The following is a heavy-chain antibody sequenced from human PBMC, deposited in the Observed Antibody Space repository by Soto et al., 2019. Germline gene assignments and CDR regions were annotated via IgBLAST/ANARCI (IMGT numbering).Heavy chain of an antibody. Sequence: QVQLVQSGAEVKKPGSSVKVSCKASGATFSSYAISWVRQAPGQGLEWMGEIISIFGTANYAQKFQGRVTISGDKSTSTAKMELRSLRPDDSTVYFCASQLERRPRRSYYFDYWGQGTLVTVSS. V-gene: IGHV1-69*06. CDR2: IISIFGTA. CDR1: GATFSSYA. CDR3: ASQLERRPRRSYYFDY. J-gene: IGHJ4*02. D-gene: IGHD1-1*01.